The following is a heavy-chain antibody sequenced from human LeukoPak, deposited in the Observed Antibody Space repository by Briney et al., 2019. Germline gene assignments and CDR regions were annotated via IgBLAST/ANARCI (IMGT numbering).Heavy chain of an antibody. CDR2: ISAYNGNT. J-gene: IGHJ3*02. Sequence: ASVKVSCKASGYTFTSYGISWVRQAPGQGLEWMGWISAYNGNTNYAQKLQGRVTMTRDMSTSTVYMELSSLRSEDTALYYCARRSIFGVLNPFDIWGQGTMVTVSS. D-gene: IGHD3-3*01. V-gene: IGHV1-18*01. CDR3: ARRSIFGVLNPFDI. CDR1: GYTFTSYG.